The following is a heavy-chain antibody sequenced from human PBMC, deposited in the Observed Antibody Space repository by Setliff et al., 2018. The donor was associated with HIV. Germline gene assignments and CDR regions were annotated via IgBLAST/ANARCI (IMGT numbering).Heavy chain of an antibody. Sequence: SETLSLTCAVYGGSFSGYYWSWIRQPPGKGLEWIGEINHRGSTNHKPSLKSRVIISVDASKNQFSLRLSSVTAADTAVYYCARGGGYDRSGYYPFDYWGQGTPVTVSS. J-gene: IGHJ4*02. CDR1: GGSFSGYY. V-gene: IGHV4-34*01. CDR3: ARGGGYDRSGYYPFDY. CDR2: INHRGST. D-gene: IGHD3-22*01.